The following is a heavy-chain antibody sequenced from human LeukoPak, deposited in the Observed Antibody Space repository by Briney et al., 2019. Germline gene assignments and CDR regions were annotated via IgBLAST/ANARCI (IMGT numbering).Heavy chain of an antibody. CDR3: ARGRIRSSSSHSINWFDP. CDR1: GGTFSSYA. D-gene: IGHD6-6*01. J-gene: IGHJ5*02. V-gene: IGHV1-69*06. Sequence: AASVKVSCKASGGTFSSYAISWVRQAPGQGLEWMGGIIPIFGTANYAQKFQGRVTITADKSTSTAYMELSSLRSEDTAVYYCARGRIRSSSSHSINWFDPWGQGTLVTVSS. CDR2: IIPIFGTA.